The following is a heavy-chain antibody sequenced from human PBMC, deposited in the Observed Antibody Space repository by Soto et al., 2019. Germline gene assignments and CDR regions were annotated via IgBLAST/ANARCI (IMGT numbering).Heavy chain of an antibody. CDR2: ISYDGSNK. J-gene: IGHJ4*02. Sequence: PGGSLRLSCAASGFTFSSYSMHWVRQAPGKGLEWVAVISYDGSNKYYADSVKGRFTISRDNSKNTLYLQMNSLRAEDTAVYYCAKDAFLVPAAILNYWGQGTLVTVSS. CDR3: AKDAFLVPAAILNY. CDR1: GFTFSSYS. V-gene: IGHV3-30*18. D-gene: IGHD2-2*02.